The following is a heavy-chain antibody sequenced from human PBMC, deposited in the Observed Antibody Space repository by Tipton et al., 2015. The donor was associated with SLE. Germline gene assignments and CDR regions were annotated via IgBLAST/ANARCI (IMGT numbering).Heavy chain of an antibody. V-gene: IGHV4-39*01. Sequence: TLSLTCTVSGASISGSSYYWGWIRQPPGKGLEWIGSIYYSGSTYYNPSLKSRVTISVDTSKNQFSLKLSSVTAADTAVYYCARQAGYSDGDFDYWGQGTLVSVPS. J-gene: IGHJ4*02. CDR2: IYYSGST. CDR1: GASISGSSYY. CDR3: ARQAGYSDGDFDY. D-gene: IGHD5-18*01.